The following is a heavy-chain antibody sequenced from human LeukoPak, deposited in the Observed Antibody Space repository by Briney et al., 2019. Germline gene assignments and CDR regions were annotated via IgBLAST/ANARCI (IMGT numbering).Heavy chain of an antibody. CDR1: GDTFTNYG. CDR2: IAAHCDHP. CDR3: ARDRGRWLQHTFDY. J-gene: IGHJ4*02. Sequence: ASVKVSCKTSGDTFTNYGISWVRQAPGQGLEWMGWIAAHCDHPNYAEKFRDRVTLTTDTSTTTAYWELRSLGSDDTAVYYCARDRGRWLQHTFDYWGQGTLVIVAS. D-gene: IGHD5-12*01. V-gene: IGHV1-18*01.